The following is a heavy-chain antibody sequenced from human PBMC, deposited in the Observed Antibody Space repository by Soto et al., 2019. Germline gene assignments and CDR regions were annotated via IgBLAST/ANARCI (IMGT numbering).Heavy chain of an antibody. CDR3: ARGSFGGDYLGSGEENWFDP. CDR2: INHSGST. V-gene: IGHV4-34*01. D-gene: IGHD4-17*01. Sequence: SESLELACAVCGECLRGDYWGGIRPPPGKGLEWIGEINHSGSTNYNPSLKSRVTISVDTSKNQFSLELSSLRSEDTAVYYCARGSFGGDYLGSGEENWFDPWGQGTLVTVSS. CDR1: GECLRGDY. J-gene: IGHJ5*02.